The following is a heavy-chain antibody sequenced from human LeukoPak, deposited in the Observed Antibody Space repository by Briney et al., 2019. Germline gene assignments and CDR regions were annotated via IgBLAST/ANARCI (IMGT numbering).Heavy chain of an antibody. V-gene: IGHV4-59*01. Sequence: SSETLSLTCTVSGGSISSYYWSWIRQPPGKGLEWIGYIYYSGSTNYNPSLKSRVTISVDTSKNQFSLKLSSVTAADTAVYYCAGSPRSGYDFWSGYYNWFDPWGQGTLVTVSS. CDR1: GGSISSYY. CDR3: AGSPRSGYDFWSGYYNWFDP. D-gene: IGHD3-3*01. J-gene: IGHJ5*02. CDR2: IYYSGST.